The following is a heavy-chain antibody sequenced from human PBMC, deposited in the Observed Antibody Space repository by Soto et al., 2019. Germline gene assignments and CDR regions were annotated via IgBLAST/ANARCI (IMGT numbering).Heavy chain of an antibody. D-gene: IGHD4-17*01. CDR2: ISYDGSNK. CDR1: GVNFSILV. CDR3: ARHGDYASMDV. Sequence: TGRAPSLAFAAAGVNFSILVMQWGRQAPGKGLEWVAVISYDGSNKYYADSVKGRFTISRDNSKNTLYLQMNSLRAEDTAVYYCARHGDYASMDVWGKGTTVTVSS. V-gene: IGHV3-30*03. J-gene: IGHJ6*03.